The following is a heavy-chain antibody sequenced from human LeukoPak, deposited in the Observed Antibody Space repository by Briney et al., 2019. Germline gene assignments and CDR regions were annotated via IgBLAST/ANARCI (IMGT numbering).Heavy chain of an antibody. Sequence: ASVKVSCKASGYTFTSYGISWVRQAPGQGLEWMGWVSAYNGNTNYAQKLQGRVTMTTDTSTSTAYMELRSLRSDDTAVYYCARVPYYYDSSGYYRMTPADYWGQGTLVTFSS. V-gene: IGHV1-18*01. J-gene: IGHJ4*02. CDR3: ARVPYYYDSSGYYRMTPADY. D-gene: IGHD3-22*01. CDR2: VSAYNGNT. CDR1: GYTFTSYG.